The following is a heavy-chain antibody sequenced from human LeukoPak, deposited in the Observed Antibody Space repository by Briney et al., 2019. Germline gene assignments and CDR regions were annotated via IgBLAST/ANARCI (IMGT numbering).Heavy chain of an antibody. D-gene: IGHD6-13*01. CDR3: SRVGAYSSSWAY. CDR1: GFTFSSYS. CDR2: ISSSSTI. Sequence: PGGSLRLSCAASGFTFSSYSMNWVRQAPGKGLEWVSYISSSSTIYYADSVKGRFTISRDNAKNSLYLQMNSLRAEDTAVYYCSRVGAYSSSWAYWGQGTLVTVSS. V-gene: IGHV3-48*01. J-gene: IGHJ4*02.